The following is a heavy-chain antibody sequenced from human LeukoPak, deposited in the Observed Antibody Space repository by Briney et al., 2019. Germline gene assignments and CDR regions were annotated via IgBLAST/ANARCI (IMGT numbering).Heavy chain of an antibody. V-gene: IGHV1-18*01. CDR3: ANTRAYDFWSGYSSSYGMAA. Sequence: ASVKVSCKASGCTFTSYGISWVRQAPGQGLEWMGWISAYNGNTNYAQKLQGRVTMTTDTSTSTAYMELRSLRSDATAVYYCANTRAYDFWSGYSSSYGMAAWGQGTTVTVSS. D-gene: IGHD3-3*01. CDR2: ISAYNGNT. J-gene: IGHJ6*02. CDR1: GCTFTSYG.